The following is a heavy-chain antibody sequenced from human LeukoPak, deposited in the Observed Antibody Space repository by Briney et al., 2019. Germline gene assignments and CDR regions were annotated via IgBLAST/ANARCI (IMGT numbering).Heavy chain of an antibody. D-gene: IGHD6-13*01. J-gene: IGHJ4*02. CDR2: IKQDGSEK. V-gene: IGHV3-7*01. Sequence: SGGSLRLSCAASGFTFSTYWMTWVRQAPGKGLEWVANIKQDGSEKYYVDSVKGRFTISRDNAKNSLYLQMNSLRAEDTAVYYCARTAAADYFDYWGQGTLVTVSS. CDR1: GFTFSTYW. CDR3: ARTAAADYFDY.